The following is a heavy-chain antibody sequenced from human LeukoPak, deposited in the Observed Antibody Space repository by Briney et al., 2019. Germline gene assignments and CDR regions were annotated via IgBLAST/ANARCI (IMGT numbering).Heavy chain of an antibody. J-gene: IGHJ4*02. CDR2: IFYGGTT. Sequence: SQTLSLTCTVSGASTSSDPSYWSWIRQPPGKGLEWIGYIFYGGTTNYNPSLKSRVTISVDKSKNQFSLKLSSVTAADTAVYYCATDYYGSGSPDYWGQGTLVTVSS. V-gene: IGHV4-31*03. CDR1: GASTSSDPSY. CDR3: ATDYYGSGSPDY. D-gene: IGHD3-10*01.